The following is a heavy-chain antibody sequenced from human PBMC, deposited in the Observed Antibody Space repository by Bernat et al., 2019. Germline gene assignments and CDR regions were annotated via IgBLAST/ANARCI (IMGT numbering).Heavy chain of an antibody. CDR2: ISYDGSNK. CDR1: GFTISSYA. V-gene: IGHV3-30*01. J-gene: IGHJ5*02. D-gene: IGHD2/OR15-2a*01. Sequence: SGFTISSYAMHWVRHAPGKGLEWVAVISYDGSNKYYSDSVKGRFTISRDNSNSTLYLQMNSLRAEDTAVYYCARNNVRLGINWFDPWC. CDR3: ARNNVRLGINWFDP.